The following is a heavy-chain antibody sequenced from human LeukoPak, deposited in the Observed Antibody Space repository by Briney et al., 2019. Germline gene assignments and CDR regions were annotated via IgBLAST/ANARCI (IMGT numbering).Heavy chain of an antibody. V-gene: IGHV3-15*01. CDR3: TALTYDSSGYHNPPLDY. CDR1: GFTFSNAW. CDR2: IKSKTDGGTT. Sequence: GGSLRLSCAASGFTFSNAWMSWVRQAPGEGLEWVGRIKSKTDGGTTDYAAPVKGRFTISRDDSKNTLYLQMNSLKTEDTAVYYCTALTYDSSGYHNPPLDYWGQGTLVTVSS. D-gene: IGHD3-22*01. J-gene: IGHJ4*02.